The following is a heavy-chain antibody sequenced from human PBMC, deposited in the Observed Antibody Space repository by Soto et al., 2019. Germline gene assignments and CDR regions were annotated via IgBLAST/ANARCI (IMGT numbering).Heavy chain of an antibody. J-gene: IGHJ5*02. Sequence: QITLKESGPPLVKPTQTLTLTCTFSGFSLSTRGVGVGWIRQPPGKALEWLAHIYWDDDKRYSPSLKSRLTITKGTSKNQVVLTMTNMDPVDTATYYCAHLGITGTTSWFDPWGQGTLVTVSS. D-gene: IGHD1-20*01. V-gene: IGHV2-5*02. CDR3: AHLGITGTTSWFDP. CDR2: IYWDDDK. CDR1: GFSLSTRGVG.